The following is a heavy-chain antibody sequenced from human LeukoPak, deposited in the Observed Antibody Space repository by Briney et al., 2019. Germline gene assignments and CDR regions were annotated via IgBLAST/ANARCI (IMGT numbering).Heavy chain of an antibody. Sequence: GGFLRLSCAASGFTFSSFWMTWVRQAPGKGLEWVANINQDGSEKYYVDSVKGRFTISRDNAKNSVYLQMNSLRAEDTAVYYCARDGGVSGYDLLDYWGQGTLVTVSS. CDR3: ARDGGVSGYDLLDY. D-gene: IGHD5-12*01. CDR2: INQDGSEK. CDR1: GFTFSSFW. V-gene: IGHV3-7*01. J-gene: IGHJ4*02.